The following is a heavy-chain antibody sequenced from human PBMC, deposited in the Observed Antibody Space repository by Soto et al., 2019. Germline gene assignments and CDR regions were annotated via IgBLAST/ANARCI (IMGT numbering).Heavy chain of an antibody. D-gene: IGHD3-10*02. CDR2: FSASGNS. J-gene: IGHJ6*02. CDR1: GGSMKSYY. V-gene: IGHV4-4*07. CDR3: ARDMFPYGMDV. Sequence: QVQLQESGPKLVKPSETLSLNCTVSGGSMKSYYWTWIRPPAGKGLEWVGRFSASGNSIHNPSLKNRVTMSLDTSNNLVSLSLSSVTAADTAVYYCARDMFPYGMDVWGQGTTVTVSS.